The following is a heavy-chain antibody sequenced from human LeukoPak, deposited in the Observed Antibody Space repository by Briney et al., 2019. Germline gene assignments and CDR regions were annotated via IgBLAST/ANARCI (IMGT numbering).Heavy chain of an antibody. CDR1: GFTFNTYA. CDR3: AKTTVGYSSGRYPGWPADC. D-gene: IGHD6-19*01. J-gene: IGHJ4*02. V-gene: IGHV3-23*01. CDR2: ICGSGGCT. Sequence: PGGSLTLSCEASGFTFNTYAIYWVRQAPGKGLEWVSGICGSGGCTYYADSVKGRFTISRDNSRNTVYLQMNSLPADDTAVYYCAKTTVGYSSGRYPGWPADCWGQGTLVTVSS.